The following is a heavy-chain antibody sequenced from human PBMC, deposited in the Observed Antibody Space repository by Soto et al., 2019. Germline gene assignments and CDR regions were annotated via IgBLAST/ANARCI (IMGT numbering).Heavy chain of an antibody. J-gene: IGHJ4*02. V-gene: IGHV1-69*06. D-gene: IGHD2-2*01. CDR2: IIPIFGTA. CDR1: GGTFSSYA. Sequence: GASVKVSCKASGGTFSSYAISWVRQAPGQGLEWMGGIIPIFGTANYAQKFQGRVTITADKSTSTACMELNSLRSEDTAVYYCAGRCDSTSCLAHFDYWGQGTLVTVSS. CDR3: AGRCDSTSCLAHFDY.